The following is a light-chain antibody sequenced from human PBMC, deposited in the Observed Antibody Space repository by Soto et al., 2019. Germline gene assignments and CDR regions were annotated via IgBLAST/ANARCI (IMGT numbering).Light chain of an antibody. V-gene: IGKV3-20*01. CDR3: QQYDNLSWT. CDR1: QRINNY. Sequence: EILLTQSPVTLSLSPGERATLSCRASQRINNYLAWYQQKPGQAPRLLIYGASTRATGTPDRFSGSGSGTDFTLTISRLEPEDFAVYFCQQYDNLSWTFGQGTKVEVK. J-gene: IGKJ1*01. CDR2: GAS.